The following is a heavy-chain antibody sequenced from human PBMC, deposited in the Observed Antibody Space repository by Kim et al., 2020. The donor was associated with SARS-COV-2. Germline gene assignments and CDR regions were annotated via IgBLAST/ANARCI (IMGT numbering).Heavy chain of an antibody. Sequence: SETLSLTCTVSGGTVSGGSSSSGFYYWNWIRQHPGKGLEWIGYIYNSGSTYYNPSLKSRVSMSVDTSKNQFSLKLNSVTSADTAVYYCARDLREEGWSGYGLDVWGQGTTVIVSS. CDR2: IYNSGST. CDR1: GGSSSSGFYY. J-gene: IGHJ6*02. CDR3: ARDLREEGWSGYGLDV. D-gene: IGHD3-16*01. V-gene: IGHV4-31*03.